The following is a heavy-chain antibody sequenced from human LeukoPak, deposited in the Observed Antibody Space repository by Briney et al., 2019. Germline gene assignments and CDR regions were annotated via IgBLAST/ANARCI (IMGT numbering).Heavy chain of an antibody. D-gene: IGHD3-22*01. CDR1: GYTFTGYY. V-gene: IGHV1-2*02. J-gene: IGHJ4*02. CDR3: ARCVPPLYDSSDATGCETKDGFDY. Sequence: ASVKVSCKASGYTFTGYYMHWVRQAPGQGLEWMGWINPNSGGTNYAQKFQGRVTMTRDTSISTAYMELSRLRSDDTAVYYCARCVPPLYDSSDATGCETKDGFDYWGQGTLVTVSS. CDR2: INPNSGGT.